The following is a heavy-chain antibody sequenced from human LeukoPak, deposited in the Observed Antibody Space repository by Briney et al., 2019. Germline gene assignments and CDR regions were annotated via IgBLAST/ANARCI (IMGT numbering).Heavy chain of an antibody. CDR2: MNPNSGNT. J-gene: IGHJ4*02. V-gene: IGHV1-8*01. CDR1: GYTFTSYD. Sequence: ASVKVSCKASGYTFTSYDINWVRQATGQGLEWMGWMNPNSGNTGYAQKFQGRVTMTRTTSISTAYMELSSLRSEDTAVYYCATNYYGSGSLDYWGQGTLVTVSS. CDR3: ATNYYGSGSLDY. D-gene: IGHD3-10*01.